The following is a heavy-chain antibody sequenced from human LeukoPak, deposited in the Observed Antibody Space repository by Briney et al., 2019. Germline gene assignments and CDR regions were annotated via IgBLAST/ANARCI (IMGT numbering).Heavy chain of an antibody. CDR1: GFTVISYA. CDR2: ISGSGCST. CDR3: AKSERGWYRETFDY. D-gene: IGHD6-19*01. J-gene: IGHJ4*02. V-gene: IGHV3-23*01. Sequence: GGSLILSCSAAGFTVISYAMSSVRHPAGKGLDWGSAISGSGCSTYYADSVEGPFTSSRDNSKNTLHLQMNRLRPEDTAVYYCAKSERGWYRETFDYWRQGTLVRVFS.